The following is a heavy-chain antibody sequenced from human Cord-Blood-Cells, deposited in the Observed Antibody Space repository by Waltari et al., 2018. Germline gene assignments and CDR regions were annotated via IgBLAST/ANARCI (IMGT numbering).Heavy chain of an antibody. CDR2: ISAYKGNT. CDR1: GYTFTSYG. CDR3: ARDKRLEQLVPFDY. Sequence: QVQLVQSGAEVKKPGASVKVSCKASGYTFTSYGISWVRQAPGQGLEGMGWISAYKGNTNCAQKLQGRVTMTTDTSTSTAYMELRSLRSDDTAVYYCARDKRLEQLVPFDYWGQGTLVTVSS. V-gene: IGHV1-18*01. J-gene: IGHJ4*02. D-gene: IGHD6-6*01.